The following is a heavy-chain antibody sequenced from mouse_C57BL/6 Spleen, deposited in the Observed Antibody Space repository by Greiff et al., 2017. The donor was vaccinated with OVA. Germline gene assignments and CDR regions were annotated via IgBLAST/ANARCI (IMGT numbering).Heavy chain of an antibody. CDR1: GFSFNTYA. D-gene: IGHD2-2*01. Sequence: EVQLVESGGGLVQPKGSLKLSCAASGFSFNTYAMNWVRQAPGKGLEWVARIRSKSNNYATYYADSVKDRFTISRDDSESMLYLQMNNLKTEDTAMYYCVRQGYDGFAYWGQGTLVTVSA. CDR3: VRQGYDGFAY. V-gene: IGHV10-1*01. J-gene: IGHJ3*01. CDR2: IRSKSNNYAT.